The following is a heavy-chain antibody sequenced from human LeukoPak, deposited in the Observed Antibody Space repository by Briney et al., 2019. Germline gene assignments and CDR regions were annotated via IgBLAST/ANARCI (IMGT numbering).Heavy chain of an antibody. D-gene: IGHD2-15*01. CDR3: ATAQEIQCSGGGCYDLAY. Sequence: GASVKVSCNISGYTLTELSIHWVRQAPGKGLEWLGGFDPEEGETIYAQRFQGRVTMTEDSSTNTAHMELSSLTSDDTAVYYRATAQEIQCSGGGCYDLAYWGQGTLVTVSS. CDR2: FDPEEGET. CDR1: GYTLTELS. J-gene: IGHJ4*02. V-gene: IGHV1-24*01.